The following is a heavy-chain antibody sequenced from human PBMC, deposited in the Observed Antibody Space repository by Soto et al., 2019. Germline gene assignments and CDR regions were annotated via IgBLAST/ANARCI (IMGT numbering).Heavy chain of an antibody. J-gene: IGHJ6*02. V-gene: IGHV3-64D*08. Sequence: GGSLRLSCSASGFTFSSYAMHWVRQPPGQGLEYVSAISSNGGSTYYADSVKGRFTISRDNSKNTLYLQMSSLRAEDTAVYYCVKGGGGSYYYYYYGMDVWGQGTTVTVSS. CDR2: ISSNGGST. D-gene: IGHD2-15*01. CDR1: GFTFSSYA. CDR3: VKGGGGSYYYYYYGMDV.